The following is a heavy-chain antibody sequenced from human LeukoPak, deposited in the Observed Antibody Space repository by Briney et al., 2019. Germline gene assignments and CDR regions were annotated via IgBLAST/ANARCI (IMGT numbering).Heavy chain of an antibody. CDR3: ARGPWSPGTSVVYYYYYGMDV. J-gene: IGHJ6*02. CDR2: IDTSVTT. D-gene: IGHD6-13*01. CDR1: GGSICTSY. V-gene: IGHV4-4*07. Sequence: PSETLSLTCTASGGSICTSYWNWIRHPAPQGLDWSGRIDTSVTTNPTPSLKSRVTISVDTSKNQFSLRLSSVTAADTAVYYCARGPWSPGTSVVYYYYYGMDVWGQGTTVTVSS.